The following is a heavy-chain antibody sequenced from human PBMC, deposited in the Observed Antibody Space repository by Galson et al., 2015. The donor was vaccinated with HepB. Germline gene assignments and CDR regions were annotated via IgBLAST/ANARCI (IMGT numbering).Heavy chain of an antibody. CDR2: IRSKANSYAT. D-gene: IGHD6-13*01. V-gene: IGHV3-73*01. Sequence: SLRLSCAASGFAFSGSAMHWVRQASGEGLEWVGRIRSKANSYATAYAASVKGRFTISRDDSKNTAYLQMNSLKTEDTAVYYCTRRDSSSWYYYYYGMDVWGQGTTVTVSS. CDR3: TRRDSSSWYYYYYGMDV. J-gene: IGHJ6*02. CDR1: GFAFSGSA.